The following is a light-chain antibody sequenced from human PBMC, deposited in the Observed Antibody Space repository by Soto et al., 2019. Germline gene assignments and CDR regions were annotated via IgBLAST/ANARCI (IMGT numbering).Light chain of an antibody. Sequence: QSALTQPASVSGSPGQSITISCTGTNSNRGDYNYVSWYQLYPGKAPRLIIYGVSYRPSGVSNRFSGSKSVNTASLTISGLQPEDEADYYCCSYTRSDWVFGGGTKLTVL. CDR3: CSYTRSDWV. CDR1: NSNRGDYNY. V-gene: IGLV2-14*01. J-gene: IGLJ3*02. CDR2: GVS.